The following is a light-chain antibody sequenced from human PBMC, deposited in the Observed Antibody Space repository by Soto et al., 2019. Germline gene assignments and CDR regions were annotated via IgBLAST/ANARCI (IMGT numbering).Light chain of an antibody. Sequence: DIQMTQSPSSLSASVGDRVTITCQASQDISNYLNWYQQKPGKAPKLLIYDASNLETGVPSRFSGSGSVTDFTFTISSLQPEDIATYYCQQYDNLPTVGQGTKVDIK. J-gene: IGKJ1*01. CDR2: DAS. CDR1: QDISNY. CDR3: QQYDNLPT. V-gene: IGKV1-33*01.